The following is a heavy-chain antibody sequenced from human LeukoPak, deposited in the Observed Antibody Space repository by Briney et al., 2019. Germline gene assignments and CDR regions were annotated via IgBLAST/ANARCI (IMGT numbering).Heavy chain of an antibody. V-gene: IGHV3-33*05. D-gene: IGHD3-22*01. CDR2: ISYDGNNK. CDR1: GFTSSTSG. J-gene: IGHJ3*02. CDR3: ATYYYDSSGYYPDAFDI. Sequence: GGSLRLSCAASGFTSSTSGMHWVRQAPGKGLEWVAVISYDGNNKYYADSVKGRLTISRDNSKNTLYLQMNSLRAEDTAVYYCATYYYDSSGYYPDAFDIWGQGTMVTVSS.